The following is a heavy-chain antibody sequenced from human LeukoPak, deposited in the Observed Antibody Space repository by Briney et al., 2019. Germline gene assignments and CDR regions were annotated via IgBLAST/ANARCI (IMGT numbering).Heavy chain of an antibody. V-gene: IGHV2-5*01. CDR3: AHISSSISSLYDY. Sequence: SGPTLVHPTQTLTLTCTFSGFSRSTIGVGVGWIRQPPGKALEWLALIFYNDDKRYGPSLKSRLTITKDTSKSQVLLTMTNKDTVDTGTYYCAHISSSISSLYDYWGQGTLVTVSS. J-gene: IGHJ4*02. CDR1: GFSRSTIGVG. D-gene: IGHD2-2*01. CDR2: IFYNDDK.